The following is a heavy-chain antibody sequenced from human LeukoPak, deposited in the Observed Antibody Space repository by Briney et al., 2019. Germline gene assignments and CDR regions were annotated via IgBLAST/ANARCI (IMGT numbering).Heavy chain of an antibody. CDR3: ARASTGYGLDV. J-gene: IGHJ6*02. D-gene: IGHD4-17*01. CDR1: GASISRGAYS. Sequence: SETLSLTCAVSGASISRGAYSWSWIRQPPGKGLEWIGYIHPSGSTSYNPSLKSRVAMSVDWSQNQFSLKLSSVTAADTAVYYCARASTGYGLDVWGQGTAVTVSS. V-gene: IGHV4-30-2*01. CDR2: IHPSGST.